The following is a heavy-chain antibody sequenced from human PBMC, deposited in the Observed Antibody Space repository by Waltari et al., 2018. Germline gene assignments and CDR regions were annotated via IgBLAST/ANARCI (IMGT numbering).Heavy chain of an antibody. Sequence: VQLQQSGPGMVKPSPTLSLTCPLSGDSVSRNSAAWYWIRQSPSRGLEWLGRTYYRSKWYDDYAVSVKSRITINPDTSKNQFSLQLNSVTPEDTAVYYCARGQGSRLDYWGQGTLVTVSS. CDR3: ARGQGSRLDY. CDR2: TYYRSKWYD. V-gene: IGHV6-1*01. D-gene: IGHD3-10*01. CDR1: GDSVSRNSAA. J-gene: IGHJ4*02.